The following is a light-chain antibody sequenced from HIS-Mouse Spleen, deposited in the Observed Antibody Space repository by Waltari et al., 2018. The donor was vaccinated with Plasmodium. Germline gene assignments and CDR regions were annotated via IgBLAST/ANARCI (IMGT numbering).Light chain of an antibody. CDR1: SSDLGGYNY. CDR3: SSYTSSSTLV. J-gene: IGLJ2*01. V-gene: IGLV2-14*03. Sequence: QSALTQPASVSGSPGQSIPISCTGTSSDLGGYNYVSWYQQHPGKAPKLMIYDVSNRPSGVSNRFSGSKSGNTASLTISGLQAEDEADYYCSSYTSSSTLVFGGGTKLTVL. CDR2: DVS.